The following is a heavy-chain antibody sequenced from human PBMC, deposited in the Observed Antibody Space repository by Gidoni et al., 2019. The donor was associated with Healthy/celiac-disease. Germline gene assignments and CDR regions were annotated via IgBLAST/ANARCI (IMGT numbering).Heavy chain of an antibody. CDR1: GGSISSGGYS. J-gene: IGHJ4*02. D-gene: IGHD4-17*01. CDR3: ARFSTTPGSYGDFEPYFDY. V-gene: IGHV4-31*03. CDR2: IYYSGST. Sequence: QVQLQESGPGLVKPSQTLPLTCTVSGGSISSGGYSCSWIRQHPGKGLEWIGYIYYSGSTYYNPSLKSRVTISVDTSNNQFSLKLSSVTAADTAVYYCARFSTTPGSYGDFEPYFDYWGQGTLVTVSS.